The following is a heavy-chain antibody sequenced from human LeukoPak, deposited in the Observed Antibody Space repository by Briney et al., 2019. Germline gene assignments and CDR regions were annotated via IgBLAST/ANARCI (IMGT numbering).Heavy chain of an antibody. D-gene: IGHD3-10*01. V-gene: IGHV3-11*01. CDR2: ISNSGSSI. CDR3: ARAGSYSGSGSPSYY. J-gene: IGHJ4*02. Sequence: PGGSLRLSCAASGFTFSDYYMNWVRQAPGKGLEWVSYISNSGSSIYYADSVKGRFTISRDNAKNSLYLLMNSLRAEDTAVYYCARAGSYSGSGSPSYYWGQGTLVTVSS. CDR1: GFTFSDYY.